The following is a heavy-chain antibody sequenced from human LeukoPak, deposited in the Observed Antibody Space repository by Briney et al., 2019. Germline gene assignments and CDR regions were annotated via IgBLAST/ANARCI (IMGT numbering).Heavy chain of an antibody. CDR2: IHPDDSDT. CDR3: ARPVEMATSPFDY. D-gene: IGHD5-24*01. V-gene: IGHV5-51*01. J-gene: IGHJ4*02. CDR1: GYRFTTYW. Sequence: GESLKISCKGSGYRFTTYWIAWVRQVPGQGLEWMGIIHPDDSDTRYSPSFLGQVTISADKSISTAYLQWSSLKASDTAMYYCARPVEMATSPFDYWGQGTLVTVSS.